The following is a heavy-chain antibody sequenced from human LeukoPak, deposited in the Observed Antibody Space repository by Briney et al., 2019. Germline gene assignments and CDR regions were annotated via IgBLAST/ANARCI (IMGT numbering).Heavy chain of an antibody. CDR3: ARDFLSSRGYYFDH. D-gene: IGHD6-13*01. CDR1: GGSISSYY. J-gene: IGHJ4*02. V-gene: IGHV4-4*07. CDR2: INTSGNT. Sequence: SETLSLTCTVSGGSISSYYWNWIRQPAGKGLEWIGRINTSGNTNYNPSLLSRVTMSVHTTTNQSSLQLSSVTAAATAVYYCARDFLSSRGYYFDHWGQGTLVTASS.